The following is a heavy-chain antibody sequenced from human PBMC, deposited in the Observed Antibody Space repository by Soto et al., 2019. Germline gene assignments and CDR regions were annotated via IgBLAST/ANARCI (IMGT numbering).Heavy chain of an antibody. CDR2: VIRNGGTT. J-gene: IGHJ6*04. Sequence: PGGSLRLSWAASGFTISDYPMSWVRQAPGKGLEWVSAVIRNGGTTYYADSVKGRFTISRDTSENTVHLQMDSLRAEDTAVYYCARDDVLCDGGRCYGVPLDVWGKGTTVTVSS. CDR1: GFTISDYP. D-gene: IGHD2-15*01. CDR3: ARDDVLCDGGRCYGVPLDV. V-gene: IGHV3-23*01.